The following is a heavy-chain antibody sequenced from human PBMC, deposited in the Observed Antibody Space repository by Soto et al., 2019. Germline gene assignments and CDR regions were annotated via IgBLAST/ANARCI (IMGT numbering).Heavy chain of an antibody. V-gene: IGHV3-21*01. CDR3: ARPYSGSYSFDY. D-gene: IGHD1-26*01. Sequence: PGGSLRLSCAASGFPFTTDNMNWVRQTPGKGLEWVSSITGSSSDIYYADSVKGRFTISRDNAKNSLYLHMNSLRAEDTAVYYCARPYSGSYSFDYWGQGTLVTVSS. CDR2: ITGSSSDI. CDR1: GFPFTTDN. J-gene: IGHJ4*02.